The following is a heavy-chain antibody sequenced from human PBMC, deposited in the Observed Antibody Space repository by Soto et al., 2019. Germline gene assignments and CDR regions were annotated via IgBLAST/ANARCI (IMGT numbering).Heavy chain of an antibody. CDR2: IGGSGRTT. D-gene: IGHD3-22*01. Sequence: EVQLLESGGGLVQPGGSLSLSCAASAFTFNNYAMSWVRQAPGKGLEWVSGIGGSGRTTYYADSVKGRFTISRDNSNNTLFLRMHSLRAEDTAVYYCAKSCYSDSSGDFYDYWGQGTLVTVSS. V-gene: IGHV3-23*01. CDR1: AFTFNNYA. J-gene: IGHJ4*02. CDR3: AKSCYSDSSGDFYDY.